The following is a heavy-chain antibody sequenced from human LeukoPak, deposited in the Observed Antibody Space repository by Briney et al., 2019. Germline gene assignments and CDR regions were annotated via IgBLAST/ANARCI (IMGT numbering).Heavy chain of an antibody. J-gene: IGHJ4*02. D-gene: IGHD6-13*01. CDR2: INIDGSGT. V-gene: IGHV3-74*01. CDR1: GFTFSNYW. Sequence: GGSLRLSCAASGFTFSNYWMHWVRQAPGKGLVWVSRINIDGSGTNYADSVKGRFTISRDNAKNTLYLQMNSLRAEDTAVYYCARVGSSSSWYVLSYFDYWAREPWSPSPQ. CDR3: ARVGSSSSWYVLSYFDY.